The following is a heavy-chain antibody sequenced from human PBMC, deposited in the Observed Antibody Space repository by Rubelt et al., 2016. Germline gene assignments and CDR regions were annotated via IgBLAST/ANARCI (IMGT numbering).Heavy chain of an antibody. CDR3: ARREYSSGWYPHY. Sequence: QPQLQESGPGLVKPSETLSLTCTVSGGSISTSTYYWGWIRQPPGKGLEWIGSIYYSGRTYYNPSLKSRVTMSVDTSKNQFSRKLNSVTAADTAVYYCARREYSSGWYPHYWGQGTLVTVSS. V-gene: IGHV4-39*01. J-gene: IGHJ4*02. CDR1: GGSISTSTYY. CDR2: IYYSGRT. D-gene: IGHD6-19*01.